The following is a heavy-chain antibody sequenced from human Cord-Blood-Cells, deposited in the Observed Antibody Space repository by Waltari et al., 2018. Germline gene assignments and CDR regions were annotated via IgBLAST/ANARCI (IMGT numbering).Heavy chain of an antibody. CDR3: ARGDPEDAFDI. CDR1: GGSFSGYY. Sequence: VQLQQGGAGLLKPSETLSLTCAVYGGSFSGYYWSWIRQPPGKGLEWIGEINHSGSTNYNPSLKSRVTISVDTSKNQFSLKLSSVTAADTAVYYCARGDPEDAFDIWGQGTMVTVSS. V-gene: IGHV4-34*01. CDR2: INHSGST. J-gene: IGHJ3*02.